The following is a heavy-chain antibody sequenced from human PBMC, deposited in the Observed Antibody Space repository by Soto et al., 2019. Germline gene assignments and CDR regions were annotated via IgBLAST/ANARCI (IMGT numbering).Heavy chain of an antibody. CDR3: VRDSGSYSPFFEY. V-gene: IGHV5-51*01. CDR1: GYSFTSYW. J-gene: IGHJ4*02. Sequence: GESLKISCKGSGYSFTSYWIGWVRQMPGNGLEWMGIIYPGDSETRYSPSFQGQVTISADKSISTASLQWSSLKASDSAMYYCVRDSGSYSPFFEYWGQGTLVTVS. CDR2: IYPGDSET. D-gene: IGHD1-26*01.